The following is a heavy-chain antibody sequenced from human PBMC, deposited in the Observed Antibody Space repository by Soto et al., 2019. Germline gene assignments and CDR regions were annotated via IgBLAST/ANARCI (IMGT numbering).Heavy chain of an antibody. CDR3: ARGLMVRGVILYFDY. CDR2: IYSGGST. CDR1: GFTVSSNY. D-gene: IGHD3-10*01. J-gene: IGHJ4*02. Sequence: GGSLRLSCAASGFTVSSNYMSWVRQAPGKGLEWVSVIYSGGSTYYADSVKGRFTISRDNSKNTLYLQMNSLRAEDTAVYYCARGLMVRGVILYFDYWGQGTLVTVSS. V-gene: IGHV3-66*01.